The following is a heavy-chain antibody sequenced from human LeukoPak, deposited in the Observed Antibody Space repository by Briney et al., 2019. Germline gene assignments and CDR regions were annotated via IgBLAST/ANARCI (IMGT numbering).Heavy chain of an antibody. CDR2: IWYDGTTK. D-gene: IGHD1-26*01. CDR1: GFTFRDYG. J-gene: IGHJ4*02. Sequence: PGGSLRPSCAASGFTFRDYGMHWVRQAPGKGLEWVALIWYDGTTKDYADSVKGRFTISRDNSKNTLYLQMNSLRAEDTSVYYCARARMVGGTTYYFAYWGQGTLVTVSS. V-gene: IGHV3-33*01. CDR3: ARARMVGGTTYYFAY.